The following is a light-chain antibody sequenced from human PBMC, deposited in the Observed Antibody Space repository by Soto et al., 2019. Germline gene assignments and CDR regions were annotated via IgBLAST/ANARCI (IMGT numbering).Light chain of an antibody. CDR3: CSYAGSRTAPYV. V-gene: IGLV2-23*01. J-gene: IGLJ1*01. CDR2: EAS. CDR1: SSDFGSHNL. Sequence: QSVLTQPASVSGSPGQSITISCTGTSSDFGSHNLVSWYQQHPGKAPKLMIYEASKRPSGFSDRFSGSKSGNTASLTISGLQAEDEADYYCCSYAGSRTAPYVFGTGTKVTVL.